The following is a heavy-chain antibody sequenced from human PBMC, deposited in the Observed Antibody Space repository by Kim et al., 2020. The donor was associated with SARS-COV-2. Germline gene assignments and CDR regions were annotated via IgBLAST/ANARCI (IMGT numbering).Heavy chain of an antibody. V-gene: IGHV4-31*03. CDR2: MHYSGTT. J-gene: IGHJ4*01. Sequence: SETLSLTCTVSGGSITNGDYYWGWIRQFPGKGLEWIGYMHYSGTTSYNLSLRSRPTISLDASKNQFSLSLSSVTAADTAPYYCARYYFASGGYSYFDSWG. CDR3: ARYYFASGGYSYFDS. D-gene: IGHD3-10*01. CDR1: GGSITNGDYY.